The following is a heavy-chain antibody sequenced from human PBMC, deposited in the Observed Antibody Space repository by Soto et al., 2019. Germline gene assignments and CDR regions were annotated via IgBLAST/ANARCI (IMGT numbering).Heavy chain of an antibody. J-gene: IGHJ1*01. CDR1: GYTFTSYD. V-gene: IGHV1-8*01. Sequence: QVQLVQSGAEVKKPGASVKVSCKASGYTFTSYDINWVRQATGQGLEWMGWMNPNSGNTGYAQKVQGRVTMTRNTSXXTAYMELSSLRSEDTAVYYCARVYDSSGYFEYFQHWGQGTLVTVSS. D-gene: IGHD3-22*01. CDR2: MNPNSGNT. CDR3: ARVYDSSGYFEYFQH.